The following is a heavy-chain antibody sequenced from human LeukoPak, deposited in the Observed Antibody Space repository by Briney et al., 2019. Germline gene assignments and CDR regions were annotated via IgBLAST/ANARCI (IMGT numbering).Heavy chain of an antibody. V-gene: IGHV3-30*02. Sequence: PGGSLRLSCAASGFTFSSYGMHWVRQAPGKGLEWVAFIRYDGSNKYYADSVKGRFTISRDTSKNTLYLQMNSLRAEDTAVYYCAKDGRYYDFWSGYLPLDYYYYMDVWGKGTTVTVSS. CDR2: IRYDGSNK. J-gene: IGHJ6*03. CDR1: GFTFSSYG. CDR3: AKDGRYYDFWSGYLPLDYYYYMDV. D-gene: IGHD3-3*01.